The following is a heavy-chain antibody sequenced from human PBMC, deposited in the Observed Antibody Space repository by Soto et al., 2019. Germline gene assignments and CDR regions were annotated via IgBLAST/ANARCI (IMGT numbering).Heavy chain of an antibody. CDR2: IIPIFGTA. CDR1: GGTFSSYA. J-gene: IGHJ4*02. D-gene: IGHD5-12*01. CDR3: ARAVGDGYKNYHLVFDY. V-gene: IGHV1-69*13. Sequence: SVKGSCKASGGTFSSYAISWVRQAPGQGLEWMGGIIPIFGTANYAQKFQGRVTITADESTSTAYMELSSLRSEDTAVYYCARAVGDGYKNYHLVFDYWGQGTLVTVS.